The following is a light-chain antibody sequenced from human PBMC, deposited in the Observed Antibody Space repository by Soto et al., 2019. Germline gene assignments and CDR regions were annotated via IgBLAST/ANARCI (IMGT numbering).Light chain of an antibody. J-gene: IGLJ2*01. V-gene: IGLV2-23*02. CDR2: EVS. CDR3: CSNAGQGV. CDR1: SSDVGSYNL. Sequence: QSALTQPASVSGSPGQSITISCTGTSSDVGSYNLVSWYQQHPGKAPKLMIYEVSKRPSGVSNRFSASKSGNTASLTIAALQAEDEADYYCCSNAGQGVFGGGTKLTVL.